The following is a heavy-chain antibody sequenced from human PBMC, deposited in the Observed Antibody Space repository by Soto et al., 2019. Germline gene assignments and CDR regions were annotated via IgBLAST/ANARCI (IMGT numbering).Heavy chain of an antibody. CDR3: ARDADDYGDYGVGVRIFDY. CDR2: ISSSSSTI. J-gene: IGHJ4*02. CDR1: GFTFSSYS. V-gene: IGHV3-48*01. D-gene: IGHD4-17*01. Sequence: EVQLVESGGGLVQPGGSLRLSCAASGFTFSSYSMNWVRQAPGKGREWVSYISSSSSTIYYADSVKGRFTISRDNAKNSLYLQMNSLRAEDTAVYYCARDADDYGDYGVGVRIFDYWGQGTLVTVSS.